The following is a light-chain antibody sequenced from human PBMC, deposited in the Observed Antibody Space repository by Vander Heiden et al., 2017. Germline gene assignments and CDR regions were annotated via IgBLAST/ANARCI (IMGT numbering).Light chain of an antibody. J-gene: IGKJ2*01. V-gene: IGKV1-5*03. CDR1: QSISSW. Sequence: DIEMTQTPPTLAASVGARVTNTCRGSQSISSWLAWYQQKPGKAPKVLIYKASSLESGVPSRFSGSGSGTEFTLTISSLQPDDFATYYCQQFNSYPYTFGQGTKLEIK. CDR2: KAS. CDR3: QQFNSYPYT.